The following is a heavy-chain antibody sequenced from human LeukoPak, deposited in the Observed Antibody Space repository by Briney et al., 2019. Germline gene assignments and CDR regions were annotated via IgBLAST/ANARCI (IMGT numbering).Heavy chain of an antibody. CDR1: GYTFTGYY. D-gene: IGHD4-17*01. Sequence: ASVKVSCKTSGYTFTGYYIHWMRQAPGQGLEWLGRINPNSGATNYAQKFQGRVAMTRDTSISTAYMELSGVTSDDTAMYFCARVLTTQTPHDFWGQGTLVTVSS. J-gene: IGHJ4*02. V-gene: IGHV1-2*06. CDR2: INPNSGAT. CDR3: ARVLTTQTPHDF.